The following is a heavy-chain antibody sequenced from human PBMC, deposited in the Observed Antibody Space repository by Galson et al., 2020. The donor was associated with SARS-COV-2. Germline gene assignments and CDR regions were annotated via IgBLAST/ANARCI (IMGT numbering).Heavy chain of an antibody. CDR1: GYTFSTHG. CDR3: ARDLAWDCNKDTCTVRSRDYMDYMDV. Sequence: ASVKVSCKASGYTFSTHGISWLRQAPGQGLEWLGWISAKNGQTNSAQKFKARFSMTTDTITDTAHMDLRSLTADDTAIYYCARDLAWDCNKDTCTVRSRDYMDYMDVWGTGTRVTVSS. J-gene: IGHJ6*03. D-gene: IGHD2-8*02. V-gene: IGHV1-18*04. CDR2: ISAKNGQT.